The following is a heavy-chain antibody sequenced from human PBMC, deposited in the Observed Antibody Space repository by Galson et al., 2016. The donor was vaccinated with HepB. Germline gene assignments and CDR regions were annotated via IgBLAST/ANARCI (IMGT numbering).Heavy chain of an antibody. CDR3: AKMSGHPTDAYYMDV. V-gene: IGHV3-23*01. CDR1: GFTFSSFA. CDR2: LYGPGVSP. D-gene: IGHD1-26*01. J-gene: IGHJ6*03. Sequence: SLRLSCAGSGFTFSSFAMSWVRRAPGKGLEWVSGLYGPGVSPFYADSVRGRFIISSDNSKNTLSLQMNSLRAEDTAEYYCAKMSGHPTDAYYMDVWGKGTTVTVSS.